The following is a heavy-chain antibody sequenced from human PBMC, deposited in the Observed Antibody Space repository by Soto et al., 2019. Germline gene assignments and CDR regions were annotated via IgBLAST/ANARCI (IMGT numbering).Heavy chain of an antibody. Sequence: SETLSLTCSVSGTSVSNYYWSWIRQPAGKGLEHIGRIYTSGSTSYNPSLKSRVTMSMDTSQTQIYLNLTSVTAADTAVYYCARGGIQLSYAFDYCGPGIKVTVYS. CDR2: IYTSGST. CDR3: ARGGIQLSYAFDY. V-gene: IGHV4-4*07. D-gene: IGHD5-18*01. J-gene: IGHJ4*02. CDR1: GTSVSNYY.